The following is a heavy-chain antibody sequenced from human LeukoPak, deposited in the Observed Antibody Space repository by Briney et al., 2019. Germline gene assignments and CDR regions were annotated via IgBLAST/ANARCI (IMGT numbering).Heavy chain of an antibody. CDR1: GGSISSYY. J-gene: IGHJ4*02. V-gene: IGHV4-59*01. CDR2: IYYSGST. Sequence: PSETLSLTCTVSGGSISSYYWSWIRQPPGKGLDWIGYIYYSGSTNYNPSLKSRVTISVDTSKNQFSLKLNSVTAADTAVYYCARAGGRSSYWGQGTLVTVSS. CDR3: ARAGGRSSY. D-gene: IGHD4-23*01.